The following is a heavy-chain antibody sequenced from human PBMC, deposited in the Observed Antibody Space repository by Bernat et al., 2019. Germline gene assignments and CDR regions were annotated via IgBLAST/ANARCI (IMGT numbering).Heavy chain of an antibody. J-gene: IGHJ3*02. CDR3: ARWESTLVPGAFDI. D-gene: IGHD3-10*01. V-gene: IGHV4-39*01. Sequence: QLQLQESGPGLVKPSETLSLTCTVSGASISSSSYYWGWIRQPPGKGLGWIGSIYYTGSTYYSPSLKSRVTISVDTSKNQFSLKLISVTAADTAVYYCARWESTLVPGAFDIWGQGTMVTVSS. CDR1: GASISSSSYY. CDR2: IYYTGST.